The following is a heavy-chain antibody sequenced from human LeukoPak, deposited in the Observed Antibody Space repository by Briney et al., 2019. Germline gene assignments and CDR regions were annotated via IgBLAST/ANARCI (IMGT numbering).Heavy chain of an antibody. D-gene: IGHD4-11*01. Sequence: SETLSLTCTVSGASISSNYWSWIRQPPGKGLEGIGYIYGSGSTNYNPPLKSRVTISGDTSKNQVSLKLSFVTAADTALYFCARTTIVTRSAWFDPWGQGTLVTVSS. CDR1: GASISSNY. CDR2: IYGSGST. J-gene: IGHJ5*02. CDR3: ARTTIVTRSAWFDP. V-gene: IGHV4-4*09.